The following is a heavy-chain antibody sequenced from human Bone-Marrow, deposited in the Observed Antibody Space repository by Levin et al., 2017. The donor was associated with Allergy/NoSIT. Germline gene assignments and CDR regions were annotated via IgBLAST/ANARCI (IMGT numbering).Heavy chain of an antibody. CDR2: ISYDGSNK. V-gene: IGHV3-30-3*01. CDR3: ARAYSSGWDSNVSFGLLSLSIGY. J-gene: IGHJ4*02. CDR1: GFTFSSYA. Sequence: GESLKISCAASGFTFSSYAMHWVRQAPGKGLEWVAVISYDGSNKYYADSVKGRFTISRDNSKNTLYLQMNSLRAEDTAVYYCARAYSSGWDSNVSFGLLSLSIGYWGQGTLVTVSS. D-gene: IGHD6-19*01.